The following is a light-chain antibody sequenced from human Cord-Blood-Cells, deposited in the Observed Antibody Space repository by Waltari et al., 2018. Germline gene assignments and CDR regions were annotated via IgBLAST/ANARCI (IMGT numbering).Light chain of an antibody. CDR3: QQYNSYWT. J-gene: IGKJ1*01. V-gene: IGKV1-5*01. CDR2: DAS. Sequence: DIQLTQSPSTLSASVGARVPITCRASQSISSWLAWYQQKPGKTPKLMIYDASSLESGVPSRFSGSGSGTEFTLTISSLQPDDFATYYCQQYNSYWTFGQGTKVKIK. CDR1: QSISSW.